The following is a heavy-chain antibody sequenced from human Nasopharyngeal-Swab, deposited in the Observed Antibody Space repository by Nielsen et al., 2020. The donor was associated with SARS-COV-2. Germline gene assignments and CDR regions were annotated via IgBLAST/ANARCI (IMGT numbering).Heavy chain of an antibody. CDR2: INPDGNTI. D-gene: IGHD3-3*01. V-gene: IGHV3-74*01. CDR3: ARDGLDYDFWSAYFMDV. CDR1: GFSLSSYW. J-gene: IGHJ6*02. Sequence: SLKFCCAASGFSLSSYWMHWLRQAPGKGLSWVSRINPDGNTIYYADSVKGRFTISRDNAKNSLYLQMNSLRAEDTAVYYCARDGLDYDFWSAYFMDVWGQGTTVTVSS.